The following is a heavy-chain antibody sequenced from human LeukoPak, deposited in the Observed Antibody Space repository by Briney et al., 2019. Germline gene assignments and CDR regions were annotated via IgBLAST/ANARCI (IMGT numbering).Heavy chain of an antibody. Sequence: PGGSLRLSCAASGFTFSNAWMSWVRQAPGKGLEWVGRIKSKTDGGTTDYAAPVKGRFTISRDDSKNTLYLQMNSLKTEDTAVYYCTTDPETMIVVEGGGSFDIWGQGTMVTVSS. CDR3: TTDPETMIVVEGGGSFDI. CDR1: GFTFSNAW. D-gene: IGHD3-22*01. J-gene: IGHJ3*02. V-gene: IGHV3-15*01. CDR2: IKSKTDGGTT.